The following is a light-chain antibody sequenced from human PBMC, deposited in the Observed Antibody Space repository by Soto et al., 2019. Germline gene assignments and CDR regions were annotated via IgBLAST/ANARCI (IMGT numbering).Light chain of an antibody. CDR3: QHFNSWPLL. V-gene: IGKV3-15*01. Sequence: EIVMTQSPAMLSVSPGERATHSCRASQNVNNRLAWYQQKAGQPPRLLIYGASTRATGIPARFSGSGSGTVFTFIISSLQSEDFAVYYCQHFNSWPLLFGQGTKVDIK. CDR1: QNVNNR. CDR2: GAS. J-gene: IGKJ1*01.